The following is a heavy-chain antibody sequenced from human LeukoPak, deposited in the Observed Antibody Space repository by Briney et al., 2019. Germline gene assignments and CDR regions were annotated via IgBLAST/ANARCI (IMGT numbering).Heavy chain of an antibody. D-gene: IGHD2-21*02. J-gene: IGHJ1*01. CDR1: GFTFSSYG. Sequence: GGSLRLSCAASGFTFSSYGMHWVRQAPGKGLEWVAVISYDGSNKYYADSVKGRFTISRDNSKNTLYLQMNSLRAEDTAVYYCAKDPRYCGGDCYAEYFQHWGQGTLVTVSS. CDR3: AKDPRYCGGDCYAEYFQH. V-gene: IGHV3-30*18. CDR2: ISYDGSNK.